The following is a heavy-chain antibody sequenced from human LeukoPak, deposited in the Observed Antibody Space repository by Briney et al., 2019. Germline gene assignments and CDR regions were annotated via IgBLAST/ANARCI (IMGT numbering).Heavy chain of an antibody. CDR1: GNSISSGHY. J-gene: IGHJ4*02. Sequence: SETLSLTRSVSGNSISSGHYWGWIRQTPGKGLEWIGSIYLSGTTYYNPSLKSPVTISVDTSKNQFSLKLSSVTAADTAVYFCARIFILSGFSSYFDHWGQGTLVTVSS. V-gene: IGHV4-38-2*02. CDR2: IYLSGTT. D-gene: IGHD3-9*01. CDR3: ARIFILSGFSSYFDH.